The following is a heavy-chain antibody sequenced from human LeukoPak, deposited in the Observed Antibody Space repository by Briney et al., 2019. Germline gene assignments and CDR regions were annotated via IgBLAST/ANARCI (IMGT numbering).Heavy chain of an antibody. CDR3: ARVESPTDY. J-gene: IGHJ4*02. V-gene: IGHV1-2*02. CDR1: GYTFTGYY. Sequence: ASVKVSCKASGYTFTGYYMHWVRQAPGQGLEWMGWINPNSGGTNYAQKFQGRVTMTRNTSISTAYMELSSLRSEDTAVYYCARVESPTDYWGQGTLVTVSS. CDR2: INPNSGGT.